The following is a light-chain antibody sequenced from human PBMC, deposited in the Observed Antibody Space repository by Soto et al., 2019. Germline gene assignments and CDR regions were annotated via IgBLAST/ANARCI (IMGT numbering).Light chain of an antibody. V-gene: IGLV1-44*01. Sequence: QSVLTQPPSASGTPGQRVTISCSGGSSNIGTNAVNWYQQLPGTAPKLLIYNNNQRPSGVPDRFSGSKSGTSASLAISGLQSEDEADYYCAARDDSLNGYVFGTVTKVTVL. CDR2: NNN. J-gene: IGLJ1*01. CDR1: SSNIGTNA. CDR3: AARDDSLNGYV.